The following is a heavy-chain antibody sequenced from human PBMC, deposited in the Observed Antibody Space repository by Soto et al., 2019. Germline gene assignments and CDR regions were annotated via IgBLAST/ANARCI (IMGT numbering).Heavy chain of an antibody. CDR2: ISAYNGNT. CDR3: ARDPTPHYYDFWSGYYSQISYYGMDV. J-gene: IGHJ6*02. Sequence: GASVKVSCKASGYTFTSYGISWVRQAPGQGLEWMGWISAYNGNTNYAQKLQGRVTMTTDTSTSTAYMELRSLRSDDTAVYYCARDPTPHYYDFWSGYYSQISYYGMDVWGQGTTVTVSS. CDR1: GYTFTSYG. D-gene: IGHD3-3*01. V-gene: IGHV1-18*01.